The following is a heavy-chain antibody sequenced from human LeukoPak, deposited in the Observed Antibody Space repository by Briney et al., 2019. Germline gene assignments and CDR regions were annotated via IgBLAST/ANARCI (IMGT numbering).Heavy chain of an antibody. CDR1: VFSFSSYA. Sequence: GGSLRLSCAPSVFSFSSYAMNWVRQAPGKGLEWVSAISGSGGSTYYADSVKGRFTISRDNSKNTLYLQMNSLRAEDTAVYYCAKGYDYVWGSRTFDYWAREPWSPSPQ. CDR2: ISGSGGST. CDR3: AKGYDYVWGSRTFDY. V-gene: IGHV3-23*01. J-gene: IGHJ4*02. D-gene: IGHD3-16*01.